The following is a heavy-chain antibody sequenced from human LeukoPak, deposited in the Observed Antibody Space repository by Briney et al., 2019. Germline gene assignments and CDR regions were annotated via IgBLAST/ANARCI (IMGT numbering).Heavy chain of an antibody. J-gene: IGHJ3*02. CDR3: AKEHTYCGGDCYVNDAFDI. D-gene: IGHD2-21*01. Sequence: GGSLRLSCAASGFTFSSYAMSWVRQAPGKGLEWVSAISGSGGSTYYADSVKCRFTISRHNSKNTLYLQMNSLRAEDTAVYYCAKEHTYCGGDCYVNDAFDIWGQGTMVTVSS. V-gene: IGHV3-23*01. CDR1: GFTFSSYA. CDR2: ISGSGGST.